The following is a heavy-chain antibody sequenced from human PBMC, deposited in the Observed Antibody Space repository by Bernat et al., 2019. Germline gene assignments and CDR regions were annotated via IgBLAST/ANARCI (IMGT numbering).Heavy chain of an antibody. J-gene: IGHJ2*01. D-gene: IGHD1-26*01. CDR1: EFTFSNFA. V-gene: IGHV3-23*01. Sequence: EVQLLESGGGLVQPGGSLRLSCAASEFTFSNFAMSWVRQAPGRGLEWVSTIRDSGGTTYYADSVKGRFTISRDNSKNTLYLQMDSLRAEDTAVYFCAKPIVGIPRGNFDLWGRGTLVTVSS. CDR3: AKPIVGIPRGNFDL. CDR2: IRDSGGTT.